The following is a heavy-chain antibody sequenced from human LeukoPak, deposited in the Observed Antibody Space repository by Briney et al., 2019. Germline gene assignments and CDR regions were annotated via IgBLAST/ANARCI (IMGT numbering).Heavy chain of an antibody. J-gene: IGHJ3*02. D-gene: IGHD2-2*02. CDR1: GFAFDDYG. V-gene: IGHV3-20*04. CDR3: ARCSRSSTDCYSAFDI. Sequence: GGSLRLSCEASGFAFDDYGMSWVRQSTGKGLEWVSAITNWNGGSTGYADSVRGRFTISRDNAKNSLYLQMNSLRAEDTALYYCARCSRSSTDCYSAFDIWGQGTMVTVSS. CDR2: ITNWNGGST.